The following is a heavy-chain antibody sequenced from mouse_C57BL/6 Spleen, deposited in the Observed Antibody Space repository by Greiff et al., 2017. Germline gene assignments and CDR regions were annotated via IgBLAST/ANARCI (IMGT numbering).Heavy chain of an antibody. Sequence: QVQLKESGAELVKPGASVKLSCKASGYTFTEYTIHWVKQRSGQGLEWIGWFYPGSGSIKYNEKFKDKATLTADKSSSTVYMELSRLTSEDSAVYFCARHEGGYYYGSSSAWFAYWGQGTLVTVSA. D-gene: IGHD1-1*01. V-gene: IGHV1-62-2*01. CDR2: FYPGSGSI. J-gene: IGHJ3*01. CDR1: GYTFTEYT. CDR3: ARHEGGYYYGSSSAWFAY.